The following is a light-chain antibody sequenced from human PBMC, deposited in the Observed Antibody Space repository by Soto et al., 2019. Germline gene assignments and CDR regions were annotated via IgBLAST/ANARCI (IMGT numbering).Light chain of an antibody. V-gene: IGLV2-14*01. J-gene: IGLJ2*01. CDR3: SSYRSNSRVV. Sequence: QSALTQPASVAGSPGQSITISCTGTSSDVGGYNYVSWYQQHPVKAPKLIIYEVSHRPSGVSNRFSGSKSGDTASLTISGLQAEDEGDYYCSSYRSNSRVVFGGGTKGTVL. CDR2: EVS. CDR1: SSDVGGYNY.